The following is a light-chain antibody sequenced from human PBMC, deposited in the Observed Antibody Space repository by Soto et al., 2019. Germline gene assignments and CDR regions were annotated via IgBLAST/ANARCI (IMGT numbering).Light chain of an antibody. CDR1: SSNIGGTNY. V-gene: IGLV1-47*02. Sequence: QSALTQPPSASGTPGQRVFISCSGSSSNIGGTNYAYWYQQLPGAAPKLLMHSNNPRPSGAPERISGSKSGTSASLAISGLRSEDEAVYYCASWDDRLGAVIFGGGTKVTVL. CDR3: ASWDDRLGAVI. CDR2: SNN. J-gene: IGLJ2*01.